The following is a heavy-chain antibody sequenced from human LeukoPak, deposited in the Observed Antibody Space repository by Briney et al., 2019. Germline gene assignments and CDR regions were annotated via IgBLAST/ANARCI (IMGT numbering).Heavy chain of an antibody. Sequence: ASVKVSCKASGYTFTGYYMHWVRQAPGQGLEWMGWINPNSGGTNYARKFQGRVTMTRDTSISTAYMELSRLRSDDTAVYYCARSSEWELLASFDYWGQGTLVTVSS. J-gene: IGHJ4*02. CDR2: INPNSGGT. D-gene: IGHD1-26*01. CDR1: GYTFTGYY. V-gene: IGHV1-2*02. CDR3: ARSSEWELLASFDY.